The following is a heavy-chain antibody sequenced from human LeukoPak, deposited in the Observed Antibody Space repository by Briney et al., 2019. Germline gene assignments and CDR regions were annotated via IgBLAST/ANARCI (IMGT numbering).Heavy chain of an antibody. Sequence: GGSLRLSCAASGFTFNHYGLSWVRQAPGKGLEWVSSISGTGGSTYYAESVKGRFTISRDNSKNTLFLQMNSLRAEDTAVYYCAKDERRGGPDDYWGQGTLVTVSS. V-gene: IGHV3-23*01. J-gene: IGHJ4*02. CDR1: GFTFNHYG. CDR2: ISGTGGST. D-gene: IGHD1-1*01. CDR3: AKDERRGGPDDY.